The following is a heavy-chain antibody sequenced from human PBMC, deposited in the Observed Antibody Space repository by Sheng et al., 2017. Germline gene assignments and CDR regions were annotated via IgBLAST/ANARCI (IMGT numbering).Heavy chain of an antibody. CDR3: ARGEYDYIWGSYRYDAFDI. CDR1: GYTFTSYG. D-gene: IGHD3-16*02. Sequence: QVQLVQSGAEVKKPGASVKVSCKASGYTFTSYGISWVRQAPGQGLEWMGWISAYNGNTNYAQKLQGRVTMTTDTSTSTAYMELRSLRSDDTAVYYCARGEYDYIWGSYRYDAFDIWGQGTMVTVSS. J-gene: IGHJ3*02. CDR2: ISAYNGNT. V-gene: IGHV1-18*01.